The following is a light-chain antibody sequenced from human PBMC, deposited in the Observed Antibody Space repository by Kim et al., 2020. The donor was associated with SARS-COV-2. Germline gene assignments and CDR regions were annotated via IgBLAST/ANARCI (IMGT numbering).Light chain of an antibody. Sequence: GQRVTISCSGGSSNIGSGTVNWYQQLPGTAPKLLIYSNSQRPSGVPDRFSGSKSGTSASLAIGGLQSEDEADYYCAAWDDSLTGWLFGGGTQLTVL. CDR2: SNS. CDR3: AAWDDSLTGWL. V-gene: IGLV1-44*01. J-gene: IGLJ3*02. CDR1: SSNIGSGT.